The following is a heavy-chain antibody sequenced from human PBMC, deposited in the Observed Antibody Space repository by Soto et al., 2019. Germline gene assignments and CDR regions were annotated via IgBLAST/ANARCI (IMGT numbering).Heavy chain of an antibody. CDR1: GYTFTSYS. CDR3: ARGGWYNWNYMYDWFDP. Sequence: ASVNVSCKSSGYTFTSYSIHWVRQAPGQRLEWMGWINAGNGNTKYSQKFQGRVTITRDTSASTAYMELSSLRSEDTAVYYCARGGWYNWNYMYDWFDPWGQGTLVTSPQ. CDR2: INAGNGNT. V-gene: IGHV1-3*01. D-gene: IGHD1-7*01. J-gene: IGHJ5*02.